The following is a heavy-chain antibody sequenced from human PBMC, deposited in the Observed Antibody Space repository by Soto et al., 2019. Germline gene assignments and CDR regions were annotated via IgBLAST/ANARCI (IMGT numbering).Heavy chain of an antibody. J-gene: IGHJ4*01. CDR2: ITGSGSHS. D-gene: IGHD3-10*01. CDR1: VFPSSTYGFSTYA. V-gene: IGHV3-23*01. CDR3: EQVTSSEFLLRFED. Sequence: PGGYLRRSCMASVFPSSTYGFSTYAMTWVRQPPGKGLEWVSVITGSGSHSYYADSVKGRFTISRDNSRNTLFLQMDSLRADDTAVYFCEQVTSSEFLLRFEDRGHRKLVTGPS.